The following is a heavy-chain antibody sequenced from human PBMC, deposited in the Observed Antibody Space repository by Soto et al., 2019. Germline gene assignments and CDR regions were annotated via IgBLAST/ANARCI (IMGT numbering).Heavy chain of an antibody. CDR1: GASISSGGYY. V-gene: IGHV4-39*07. CDR2: INHSGST. CDR3: ARGRRWLQSYYYYGMDV. Sequence: TSETLSLTCSVSGASISSGGYYWSWIRQPPGKGLEWIGEINHSGSTDYNPSLKSRVTISVDTSKNQFSLKLSSVTAADTAVYYCARGRRWLQSYYYYGMDVWGQGTTVTVSS. J-gene: IGHJ6*02. D-gene: IGHD5-12*01.